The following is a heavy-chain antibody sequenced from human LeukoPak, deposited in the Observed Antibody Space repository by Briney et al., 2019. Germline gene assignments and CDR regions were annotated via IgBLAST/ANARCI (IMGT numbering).Heavy chain of an antibody. CDR2: IGGPAET. CDR1: GFSFDVHA. J-gene: IGHJ4*02. Sequence: GGSLRLSCAASGFSFDVHAMTWVRKAPGKGPEWVATIGGPAETFYADSVRGRFTISRDNSRYTLYLQMNRLRAEDSALYYCAKDWTSHKGVYDCLDFWGQGTQVTVSS. D-gene: IGHD3-16*01. V-gene: IGHV3-23*01. CDR3: AKDWTSHKGVYDCLDF.